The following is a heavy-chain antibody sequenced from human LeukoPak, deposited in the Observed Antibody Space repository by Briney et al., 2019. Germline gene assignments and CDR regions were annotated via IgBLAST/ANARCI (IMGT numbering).Heavy chain of an antibody. D-gene: IGHD1-26*01. V-gene: IGHV3-23*01. CDR2: ISGSGGST. J-gene: IGHJ3*02. CDR3: ARANKPYSGSFYAFDI. Sequence: GGSLRLSCAASGFTFSSYAMSWVRQAPGKGLEWVSAISGSGGSTYYADSVKGRFTISRDNSKNTLYLQMNSLRAEDTAVYYCARANKPYSGSFYAFDIWGQGTMVTVSS. CDR1: GFTFSSYA.